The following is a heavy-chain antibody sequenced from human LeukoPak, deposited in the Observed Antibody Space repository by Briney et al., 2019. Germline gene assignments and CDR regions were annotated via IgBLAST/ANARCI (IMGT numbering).Heavy chain of an antibody. CDR2: ISSNGGST. V-gene: IGHV3-64*01. Sequence: GGSLRLSCAASGFTLSSYSMHWVRQAPGKGLEYVSAISSNGGSTYYANSVKGRFTISRDNSKNTLYLQMGSLRAEDMAVYYCARVRSAAGLDYWGQGTLVTVSS. D-gene: IGHD6-13*01. CDR1: GFTLSSYS. J-gene: IGHJ4*02. CDR3: ARVRSAAGLDY.